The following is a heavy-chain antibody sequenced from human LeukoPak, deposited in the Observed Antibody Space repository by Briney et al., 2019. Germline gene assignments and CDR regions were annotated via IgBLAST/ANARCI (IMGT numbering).Heavy chain of an antibody. D-gene: IGHD3-22*01. CDR1: VFTPAEDG. CDR2: IRSKTYSGTT. J-gene: IGHJ6*02. V-gene: IGHV3-49*04. CDR3: ARWTDSRGSYRRDV. Sequence: CLRLSPTASVFTPAEDGLSTVPQAPGQEGRGVCLIRSKTYSGTTEYAASVKGRFTISRDDSKSIAYLQMNSLKTEDTAMYYCARWTDSRGSYRRDVWGQGTTVTVSS.